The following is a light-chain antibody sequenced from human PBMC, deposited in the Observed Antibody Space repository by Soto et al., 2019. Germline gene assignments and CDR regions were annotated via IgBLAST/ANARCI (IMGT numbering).Light chain of an antibody. V-gene: IGLV2-14*01. CDR3: CSNTSSHTLV. J-gene: IGLJ2*01. CDR2: KVS. CDR1: SSDVGAYNY. Sequence: QSALTQPASVSGSPGQSITISCTGTSSDVGAYNYVSWYQQHPGKSPKLMILKVSEWPSWVSNPVSCSKSGNTVSLTIARAQAEDEYDYYCCSNTSSHTLVFGRGTKLTVL.